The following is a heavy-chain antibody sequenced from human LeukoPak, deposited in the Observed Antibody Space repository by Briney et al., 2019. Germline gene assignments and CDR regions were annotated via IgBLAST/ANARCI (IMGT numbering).Heavy chain of an antibody. Sequence: GGSLRLSCAASGFTFSSYSMNWVRQAPGKGLEWVANIKQDGSEKYYVDSVKGRFTISRDNAKNSLYLQMNSLRAEDTAVYYCARECCSGGSWQFYYYYYYMDVWGKGTTVTISS. D-gene: IGHD2-15*01. J-gene: IGHJ6*03. CDR2: IKQDGSEK. CDR3: ARECCSGGSWQFYYYYYYMDV. CDR1: GFTFSSYS. V-gene: IGHV3-7*01.